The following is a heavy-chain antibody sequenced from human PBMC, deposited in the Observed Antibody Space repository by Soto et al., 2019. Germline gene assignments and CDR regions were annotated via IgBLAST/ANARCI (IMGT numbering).Heavy chain of an antibody. J-gene: IGHJ4*02. V-gene: IGHV3-21*01. CDR3: AREDSIIIPAVSDF. Sequence: GGSLRLSCVVSGFTFNNYGINWVRQAPGKGLEWVSAVSKSDYTYYSDSVKGRFTISRDNAKNSVSLQMNTLRAEDTAVYYCAREDSIIIPAVSDFWGQGTLVTVSS. CDR2: VSKSDYT. D-gene: IGHD2-2*01. CDR1: GFTFNNYG.